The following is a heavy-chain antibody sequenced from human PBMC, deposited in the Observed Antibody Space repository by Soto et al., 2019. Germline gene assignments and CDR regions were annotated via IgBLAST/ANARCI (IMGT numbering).Heavy chain of an antibody. CDR2: INPNSGGT. V-gene: IGHV1-2*04. CDR3: AKDLVDCTSTTCYTDGMDV. J-gene: IGHJ6*02. Sequence: ASVKVSCKASGYTFTGYYMHWVRQAPGQGLEWMGWINPNSGGTNYAQKFQGWVTMTRDTLYLQMNSLRVEDTAVYYCAKDLVDCTSTTCYTDGMDVWGQGTTVTVS. CDR1: GYTFTGYY. D-gene: IGHD2-2*02.